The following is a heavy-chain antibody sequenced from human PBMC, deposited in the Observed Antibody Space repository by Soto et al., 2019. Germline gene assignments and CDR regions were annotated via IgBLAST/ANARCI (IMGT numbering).Heavy chain of an antibody. Sequence: QVQLVQSGAEVKKPGASVKVSCKASGYTFTSYYMHWVRQAPGQGLEWMGIINPSGGSTSYAQKFQGRVTMTRDTSTSTVYMELSSLRSEDTAVYYCARERRGDGYKRSFDYWGQGTLVTVSS. CDR2: INPSGGST. J-gene: IGHJ4*02. V-gene: IGHV1-46*01. D-gene: IGHD3-10*01. CDR3: ARERRGDGYKRSFDY. CDR1: GYTFTSYY.